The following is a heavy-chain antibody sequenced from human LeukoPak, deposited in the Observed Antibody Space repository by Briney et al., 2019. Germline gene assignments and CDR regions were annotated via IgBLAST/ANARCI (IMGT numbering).Heavy chain of an antibody. Sequence: PSGTLSLTCGVSGGSISSSNSWSWVRQPPGKGLEWIGEIHHSGSANYHPSFESRVIISVDKSKNQLSLNLSSVTAADTAVYYCARDLEAAVGTPYNWFDPWGQGTLVTVSS. CDR3: ARDLEAAVGTPYNWFDP. V-gene: IGHV4-4*02. CDR2: IHHSGSA. D-gene: IGHD6-13*01. CDR1: GGSISSSNS. J-gene: IGHJ5*02.